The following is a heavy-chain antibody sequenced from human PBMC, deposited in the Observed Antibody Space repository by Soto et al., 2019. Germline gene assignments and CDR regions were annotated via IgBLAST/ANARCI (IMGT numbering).Heavy chain of an antibody. CDR3: AKDGKEDYGDYYYYSMDV. CDR2: ISWNSGSI. V-gene: IGHV3-9*01. CDR1: GFTFDDYA. Sequence: EVQLVESGGGLVQPGRSLRLSCAASGFTFDDYAMHWVRQAPGKGLEWVSGISWNSGSIGYADSVKGRFTISRDNAKNSLYLQMHSLRAEDTALYYCAKDGKEDYGDYYYYSMDVWGKGTTVTVSS. D-gene: IGHD4-17*01. J-gene: IGHJ6*03.